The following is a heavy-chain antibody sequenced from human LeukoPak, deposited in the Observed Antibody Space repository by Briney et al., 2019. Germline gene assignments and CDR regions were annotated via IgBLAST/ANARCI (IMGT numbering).Heavy chain of an antibody. J-gene: IGHJ2*01. V-gene: IGHV1-69*06. D-gene: IGHD4-17*01. Sequence: GSSVKVSCEASGGTFSSYAISWVRQAPGQGLEWMGGIIPTFGTANYAQKFQGRVTITADKSTSTAYMELSSLRSEDTAVYYCARGAGDYGDYLAYWYFDLWGRGTLVTVSS. CDR3: ARGAGDYGDYLAYWYFDL. CDR2: IIPTFGTA. CDR1: GGTFSSYA.